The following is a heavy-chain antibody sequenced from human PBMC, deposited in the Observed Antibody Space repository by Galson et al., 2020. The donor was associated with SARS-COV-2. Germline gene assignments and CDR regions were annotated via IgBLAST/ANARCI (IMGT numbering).Heavy chain of an antibody. Sequence: GGYLRLSCAASGFTFSNYGMHWVRQAPGKGLEWVAVIWSNGINKYYGDSVKDRFTISRDNSKNTLILQMNSLRGEDTAVYYCASSILGAGTIDYWGQGTLVTVSS. CDR3: ASSILGAGTIDY. D-gene: IGHD2-21*01. CDR1: GFTFSNYG. V-gene: IGHV3-33*01. CDR2: IWSNGINK. J-gene: IGHJ4*02.